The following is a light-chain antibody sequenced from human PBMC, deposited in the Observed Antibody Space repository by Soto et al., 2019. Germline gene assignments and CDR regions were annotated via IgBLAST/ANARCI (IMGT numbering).Light chain of an antibody. V-gene: IGKV1-9*01. CDR3: QKLNTFPLT. CDR2: AAS. J-gene: IGKJ5*01. CDR1: QSISNY. Sequence: DIQVTQTQSSLSATVVDRVTITCRASQSISNYLNWYQQKPGKAPKLLIYAASTLQSGVPSRFSGSGSGTEFSLTINSLQPEDFATYYCQKLNTFPLTFGQGTRLEIK.